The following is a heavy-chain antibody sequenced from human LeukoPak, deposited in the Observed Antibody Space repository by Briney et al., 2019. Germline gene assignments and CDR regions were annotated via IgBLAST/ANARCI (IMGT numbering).Heavy chain of an antibody. CDR1: GFTFSTYG. Sequence: PGRSLRLSCAASGFTFSTYGMNWVRQAPGKGLEWVSTISSNSNDIYYADSVKGRFTISRDNAKNSLYLQMNSLRAEDTALYYCTSGYASGSHWGHGTLVTVSS. J-gene: IGHJ4*01. CDR2: ISSNSNDI. CDR3: TSGYASGSH. V-gene: IGHV3-21*01. D-gene: IGHD3-10*01.